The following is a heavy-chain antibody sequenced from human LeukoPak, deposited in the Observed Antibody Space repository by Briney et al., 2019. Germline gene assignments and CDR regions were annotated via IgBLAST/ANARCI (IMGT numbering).Heavy chain of an antibody. V-gene: IGHV1-2*06. CDR1: GYTFTGYY. CDR3: ATDLYCSGGSCYGNDAFDI. D-gene: IGHD2-15*01. CDR2: INPNSGDT. J-gene: IGHJ3*02. Sequence: ASVNVSCKASGYTFTGYYVHWVRQAPGQGLEWMGRINPNSGDTNYAQKFQGRVTMTEDTSTDTAYKELSSLRSEDTAVYYCATDLYCSGGSCYGNDAFDIWGQGTMVTVSS.